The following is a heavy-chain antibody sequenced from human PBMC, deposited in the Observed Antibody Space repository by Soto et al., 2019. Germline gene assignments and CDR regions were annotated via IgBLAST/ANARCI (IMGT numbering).Heavy chain of an antibody. V-gene: IGHV4-59*01. CDR3: ARVGTGDYFDY. D-gene: IGHD1-1*01. J-gene: IGHJ4*02. Sequence: SETLSLTCTVSGGSISSYYWSWIRQPPGKGLEWIGHIYYSGSTNYNPSLKSRVTISVDTSKNQFSLKLSSVTAADTAVYYCARVGTGDYFDYWGQGTLVTVSS. CDR1: GGSISSYY. CDR2: IYYSGST.